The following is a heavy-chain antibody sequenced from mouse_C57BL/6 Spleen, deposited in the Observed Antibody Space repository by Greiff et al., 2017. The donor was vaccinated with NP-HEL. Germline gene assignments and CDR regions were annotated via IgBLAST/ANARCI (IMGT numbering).Heavy chain of an antibody. CDR3: ASPYYYGSSYWYFDV. CDR1: GYTFTSYW. J-gene: IGHJ1*03. V-gene: IGHV1-52*01. CDR2: IDPSDSET. D-gene: IGHD1-1*01. Sequence: QVQLQQPGAELVRPGSSVKLSCKASGYTFTSYWMHWVKQRPIQGLEWIGNIDPSDSETHYNQKFKDKATLTVDKSSSTAYMQLSSLTSEDSAVYYCASPYYYGSSYWYFDVWGTGTTVTVSS.